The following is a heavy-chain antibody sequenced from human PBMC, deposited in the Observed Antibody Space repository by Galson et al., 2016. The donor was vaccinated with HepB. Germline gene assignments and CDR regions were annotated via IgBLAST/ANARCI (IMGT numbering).Heavy chain of an antibody. Sequence: SLRLSCAASGFTFSSYAMSWVRQAPGKGLEWVSSISGSGGSTYYADSVKGRFTISRDNSKNTLYLQMSSLGAEDTAVYYCAKSPDMVTFGGIIVIPVHWFDPWGQGTLVTVSS. V-gene: IGHV3-23*01. CDR3: AKSPDMVTFGGIIVIPVHWFDP. CDR1: GFTFSSYA. J-gene: IGHJ5*02. D-gene: IGHD3-16*02. CDR2: ISGSGGST.